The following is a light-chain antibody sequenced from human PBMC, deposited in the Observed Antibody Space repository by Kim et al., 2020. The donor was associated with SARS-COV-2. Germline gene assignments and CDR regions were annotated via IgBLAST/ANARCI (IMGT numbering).Light chain of an antibody. CDR1: QSVSSN. CDR2: GAS. J-gene: IGKJ4*01. V-gene: IGKV3-15*01. CDR3: QQYNTWPRT. Sequence: EIVMTQSPATLSVSPGERATLSCRASQSVSSNLAWYQQKPGQAPRLLIYGASTRATGIPARFSGSGSGTEFTLTISSLQSADFAVYYCQQYNTWPRTFGGGTKVDIK.